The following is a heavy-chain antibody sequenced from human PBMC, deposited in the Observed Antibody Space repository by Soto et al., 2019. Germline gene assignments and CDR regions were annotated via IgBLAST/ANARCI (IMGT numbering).Heavy chain of an antibody. D-gene: IGHD6-19*01. CDR1: GYSFTSYW. Sequence: GESLKISCKGSGYSFTSYWIGWVRQMPGKGLEWMGIIYPGDSDTRYSPSFQGQVTISADKSISTAYLQWSSLKASDTAMYYCARQAVDGPFYYYYYMDVWGKGTTVTVSS. V-gene: IGHV5-51*01. J-gene: IGHJ6*03. CDR2: IYPGDSDT. CDR3: ARQAVDGPFYYYYYMDV.